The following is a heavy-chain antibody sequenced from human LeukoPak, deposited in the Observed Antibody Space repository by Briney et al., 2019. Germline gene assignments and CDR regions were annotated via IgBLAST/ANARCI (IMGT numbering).Heavy chain of an antibody. CDR3: AKGAAAGTGY. J-gene: IGHJ4*02. CDR1: GFTVSSNY. D-gene: IGHD6-13*01. Sequence: GGSLRLSCAASGFTVSSNYMSWVRQAPGKGLEWISYISGSSSTMYYADSVKGRFTISRDNAKNSLYLQMNSLRAEDTAVYYCAKGAAAGTGYWGQGTLVTVSS. CDR2: ISGSSSTM. V-gene: IGHV3-48*04.